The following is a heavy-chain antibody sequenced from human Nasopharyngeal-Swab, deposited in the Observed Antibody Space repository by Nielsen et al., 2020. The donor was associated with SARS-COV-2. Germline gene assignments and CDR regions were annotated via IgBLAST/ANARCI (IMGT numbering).Heavy chain of an antibody. CDR2: ISWNSGSI. CDR3: AKDMSPNTYYYYMDV. Sequence: GGSLRLACAASGFTVEDYAMHWVRQAPGKGLEWVSGISWNSGSIGYADSVKGRFTISRDNAKNSLYLQMNSLRAEDTALYYCAKDMSPNTYYYYMDVWGKGTTVTVSS. CDR1: GFTVEDYA. J-gene: IGHJ6*03. V-gene: IGHV3-9*01.